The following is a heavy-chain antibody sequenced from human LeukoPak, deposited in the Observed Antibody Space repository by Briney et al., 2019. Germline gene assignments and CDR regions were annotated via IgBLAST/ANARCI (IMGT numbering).Heavy chain of an antibody. CDR2: ISYDGSNK. J-gene: IGHJ4*02. V-gene: IGHV3-30-3*01. D-gene: IGHD2-21*02. CDR3: AREESSCGGDCYAFDY. Sequence: GGSLRLSCAASGFTFSSYAMHWVRQAPGKGLEWVAVISYDGSNKYYADSVEGRFTISRDNSKNTLYLQMNSLRAEDTAVYYCAREESSCGGDCYAFDYWGQGTLVTVSS. CDR1: GFTFSSYA.